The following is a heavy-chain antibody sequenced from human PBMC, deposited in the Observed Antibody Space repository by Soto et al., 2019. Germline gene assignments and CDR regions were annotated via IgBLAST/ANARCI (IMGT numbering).Heavy chain of an antibody. V-gene: IGHV1-2*02. J-gene: IGHJ4*02. CDR1: GYTFTGYY. D-gene: IGHD6-13*01. Sequence: QVQLVQSGAEVKKPGASVKVSCKASGYTFTGYYMHWVRQAPGQGLEWMGWINPNSGGTNYAQKFKGRVTMTRDTSISTAYMELSRLRSDDTAVYYCARGKFIAAAGTGFDYWGQGTLVTVSS. CDR2: INPNSGGT. CDR3: ARGKFIAAAGTGFDY.